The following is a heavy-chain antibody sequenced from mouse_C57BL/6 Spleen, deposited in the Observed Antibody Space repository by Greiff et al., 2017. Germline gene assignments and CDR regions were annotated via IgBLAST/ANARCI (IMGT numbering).Heavy chain of an antibody. CDR3: ARSRGSSYRDY. CDR1: GYTFTSYW. J-gene: IGHJ4*01. CDR2: IDPSDSYT. V-gene: IGHV1-69*01. Sequence: QVQLKQPGAELVMPGASVKLSCKASGYTFTSYWMHWVKQRPGQGLEWIGEIDPSDSYTNYNQKFKGKSTLTVYKSSSTAYMQLSSLTSEDSAVYYCARSRGSSYRDYWGQGTSVTVSS. D-gene: IGHD1-1*01.